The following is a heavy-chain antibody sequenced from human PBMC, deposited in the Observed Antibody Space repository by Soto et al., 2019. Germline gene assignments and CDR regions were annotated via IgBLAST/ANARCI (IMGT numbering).Heavy chain of an antibody. V-gene: IGHV3-23*01. CDR1: GFTFSSYA. CDR2: ISGNGADT. Sequence: DVQLLESGGGLVQPGGSVRLSCAASGFTFSSYAMSWVRQAPGKGLEWVSAISGNGADTSYADSVRGRFTISRDNSKDTLFLQMNSLRGEDTAIYYCARDHLILPAHDFFYGSDVWGKGATVTVSS. D-gene: IGHD2-21*02. J-gene: IGHJ6*04. CDR3: ARDHLILPAHDFFYGSDV.